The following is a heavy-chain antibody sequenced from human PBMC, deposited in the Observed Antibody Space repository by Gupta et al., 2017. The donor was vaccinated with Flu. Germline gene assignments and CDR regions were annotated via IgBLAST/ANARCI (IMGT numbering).Heavy chain of an antibody. D-gene: IGHD5-18*01. CDR2: IKNKASGYTT. Sequence: EVRLVESGGGLVQPGGSLRLSCAASGFTFSDPYMDWVRQTPGKGLEWVARIKNKASGYTTQYAASVKGRFIISRDDSKNSLSLQMKSLNTEDTAIYYCIRDWNTAMFDWGQGALVTVSS. CDR1: GFTFSDPY. V-gene: IGHV3-72*01. J-gene: IGHJ4*02. CDR3: IRDWNTAMFD.